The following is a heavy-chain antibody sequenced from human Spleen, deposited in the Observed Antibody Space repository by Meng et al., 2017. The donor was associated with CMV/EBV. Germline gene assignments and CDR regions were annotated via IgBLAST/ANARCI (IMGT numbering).Heavy chain of an antibody. CDR2: ISSSGSTI. Sequence: GESLKISCAASGFTFSDYYMSWIRQAPGKGLEWVSYISSSGSTIYYADSVKGRFTISRDNAKNSLYLQMNSLRAEDTAVYYCAREIGPGVYYYYGMDVWGQGTTVTVSS. J-gene: IGHJ6*02. CDR3: AREIGPGVYYYYGMDV. D-gene: IGHD3-10*01. CDR1: GFTFSDYY. V-gene: IGHV3-11*04.